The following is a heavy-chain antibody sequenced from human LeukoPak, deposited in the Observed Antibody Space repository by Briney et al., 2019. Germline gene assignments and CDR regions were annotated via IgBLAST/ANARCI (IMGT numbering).Heavy chain of an antibody. CDR3: ARDRVVARAKGGYPILAY. V-gene: IGHV1-18*01. CDR2: ISAYNGNT. Sequence: GASVEVSCKASGYTFTSYGISWVRQAPGQGLEWMGWISAYNGNTNYAQKLQGRVTMTTDTSTSTAYMELSSLRSEDTAVYYCARDRVVARAKGGYPILAYWGQGTLVTVSS. J-gene: IGHJ4*02. CDR1: GYTFTSYG. D-gene: IGHD3-22*01.